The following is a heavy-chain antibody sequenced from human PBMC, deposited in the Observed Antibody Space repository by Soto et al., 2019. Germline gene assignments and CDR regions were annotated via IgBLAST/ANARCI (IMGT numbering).Heavy chain of an antibody. Sequence: GDSLKISCKGSGYSFTSYLISWVRQMPGKGLEWMGRIDPSDSYTNYSPSFQGHVTISADKSISTAYLQWSSLKASDTAMYYCARAGYYDSSGYWNWLDPWGQGTLVTVSS. CDR1: GYSFTSYL. CDR2: IDPSDSYT. V-gene: IGHV5-10-1*01. CDR3: ARAGYYDSSGYWNWLDP. D-gene: IGHD3-22*01. J-gene: IGHJ5*02.